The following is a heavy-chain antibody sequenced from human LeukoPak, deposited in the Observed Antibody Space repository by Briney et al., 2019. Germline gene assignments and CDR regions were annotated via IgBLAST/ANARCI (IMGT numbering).Heavy chain of an antibody. D-gene: IGHD3-10*01. CDR1: GLTFSSYA. J-gene: IGHJ4*02. V-gene: IGHV3-21*01. CDR3: ARAWGSGSYYRGSEY. CDR2: ISSSSTYI. Sequence: TGGSLRLSCAASGLTFSSYAMNWVRQAPGKGLEWVSSISSSSTYIYYADSVKGRFTISRDDAKNSLYLQMNSLRAEDTAVYYCARAWGSGSYYRGSEYWGQGTLVTVSS.